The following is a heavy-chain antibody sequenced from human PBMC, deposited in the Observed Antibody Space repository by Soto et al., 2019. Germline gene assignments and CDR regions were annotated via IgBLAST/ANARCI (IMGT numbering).Heavy chain of an antibody. J-gene: IGHJ3*02. V-gene: IGHV4-59*01. Sequence: PSETLSLTCTVSGGSISSYYWSWIRQPPGKGLEWIGYIYYSGSTNYNPSLKSRVTISVDTSKNQFSLKLSSVTAADTAVYYCAREGSSSANDPFDIWGQGTMVTVSS. CDR3: AREGSSSANDPFDI. CDR2: IYYSGST. CDR1: GGSISSYY. D-gene: IGHD6-6*01.